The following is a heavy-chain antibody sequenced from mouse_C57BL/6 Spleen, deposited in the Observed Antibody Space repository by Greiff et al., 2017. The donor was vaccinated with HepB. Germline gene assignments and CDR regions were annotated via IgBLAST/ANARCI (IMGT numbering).Heavy chain of an antibody. CDR3: ARYGNFHYYAMDY. D-gene: IGHD2-1*01. CDR1: GYTFTDYY. V-gene: IGHV1-19*01. J-gene: IGHJ4*01. Sequence: EVKLQESGPVLVKPGASVKMSCKASGYTFTDYYMNWVKQSHGKSLEWIGVINPYNGGTSYNQKFKGKATLTVDKSSSTAYMELNSLTSEDSAVYYCARYGNFHYYAMDYWGQGTSVTVSS. CDR2: INPYNGGT.